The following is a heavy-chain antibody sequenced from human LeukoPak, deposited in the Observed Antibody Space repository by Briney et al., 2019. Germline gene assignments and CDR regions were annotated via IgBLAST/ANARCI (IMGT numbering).Heavy chain of an antibody. J-gene: IGHJ5*02. CDR2: IFPGDSRT. CDR3: ACRDLTSTWSYP. V-gene: IGHV5-51*01. D-gene: IGHD2-2*01. Sequence: GESLKISCKGIGYSFTRYWIGWVRQMPGKGLEWMGVIFPGDSRTRYNPSFQGQVTISVDKSISTAYLQWVSLKASDTAMYYCACRDLTSTWSYPWGQGTLVTVSS. CDR1: GYSFTRYW.